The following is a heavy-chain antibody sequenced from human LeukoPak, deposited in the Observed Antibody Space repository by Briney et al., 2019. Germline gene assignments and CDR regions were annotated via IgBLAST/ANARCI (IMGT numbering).Heavy chain of an antibody. Sequence: PGGSLRLSCAASGLTFSSYAMSWVRQAPGKGLEWVSAISGSGVSIYYADSVKGRFTISRDNSKNTVYLQMNSRRAEDTAVYYCAKDRGGHYSSRYEYYWGQGTLVTVSS. D-gene: IGHD6-25*01. CDR1: GLTFSSYA. CDR2: ISGSGVSI. J-gene: IGHJ4*02. CDR3: AKDRGGHYSSRYEYY. V-gene: IGHV3-23*01.